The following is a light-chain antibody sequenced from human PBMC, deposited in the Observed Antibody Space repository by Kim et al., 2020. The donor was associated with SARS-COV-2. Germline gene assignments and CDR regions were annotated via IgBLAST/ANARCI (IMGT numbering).Light chain of an antibody. V-gene: IGLV2-23*02. CDR2: EVK. Sequence: QSALTQPASVSGSPGQSITISCTGSSSDIGSYNLYSWYQQHPGKAPNLVIFEVKLRPSGVSDRFSGSKSGNSAFLTISGLQAEDEADYYCCSYAGAGNCRVFGGGTQLAVL. CDR3: CSYAGAGNCRV. CDR1: SSDIGSYNL. J-gene: IGLJ3*02.